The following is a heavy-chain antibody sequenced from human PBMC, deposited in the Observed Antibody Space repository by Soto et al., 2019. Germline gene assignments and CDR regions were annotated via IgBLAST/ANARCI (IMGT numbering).Heavy chain of an antibody. D-gene: IGHD6-19*01. J-gene: IGHJ6*01. CDR2: IYYSGST. V-gene: IGHV4-39*01. CDR1: GGSISSSSYY. CDR3: ARRSGWEDAYYCGLDV. Sequence: PSETLSLTCTVSGGSISSSSYYWGWIRHPPGKGLECIGSIYYSGSTYYNPSLKSRVTISLDTSTNQFSLKLSSVTAADTAVYYCARRSGWEDAYYCGLDVSGQGTTLNVSS.